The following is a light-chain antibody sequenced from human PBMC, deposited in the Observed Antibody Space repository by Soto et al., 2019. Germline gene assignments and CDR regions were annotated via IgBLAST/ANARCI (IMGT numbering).Light chain of an antibody. CDR1: QSVLYSSNNRDY. CDR3: QQYYNTPYT. Sequence: DIVVTQSPDSLAVSLGERATINCKSSQSVLYSSNNRDYLAWYQQKPGQPPKLLIYWASTRESGVPDRFSGSGSGTDFTLTISSLQDEDVAVYYCQQYYNTPYTFGQGTKLEI. V-gene: IGKV4-1*01. J-gene: IGKJ2*01. CDR2: WAS.